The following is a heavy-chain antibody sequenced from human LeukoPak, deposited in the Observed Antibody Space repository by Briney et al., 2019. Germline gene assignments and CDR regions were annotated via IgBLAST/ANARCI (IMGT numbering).Heavy chain of an antibody. J-gene: IGHJ4*02. Sequence: GSLRPSCAASGFTFSSYAMHWVRQAPGKGLEYVSAISSNGGSTYYANSVEGRLTISRDNSKNTLYLQMGSLRAEDMAGYECAREGNGSYRYLDYWRQATLVTVRS. D-gene: IGHD1-26*01. CDR1: GFTFSSYA. CDR3: AREGNGSYRYLDY. CDR2: ISSNGGST. V-gene: IGHV3-64*01.